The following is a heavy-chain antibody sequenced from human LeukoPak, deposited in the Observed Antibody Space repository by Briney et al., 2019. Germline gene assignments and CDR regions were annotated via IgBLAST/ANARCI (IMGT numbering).Heavy chain of an antibody. CDR2: ISRSGSTI. D-gene: IGHD6-13*01. V-gene: IGHV3-48*03. Sequence: GGSLRLSCAASGFTFSSYEMNWVRQAPGKGLEWVSYISRSGSTIYYADSVKGRFTISRDNAKNSLYLQMNSLRAEDTAVYYCARVGIDFSSWLYYYGMDVWGQGTTVTVSS. CDR1: GFTFSSYE. J-gene: IGHJ6*02. CDR3: ARVGIDFSSWLYYYGMDV.